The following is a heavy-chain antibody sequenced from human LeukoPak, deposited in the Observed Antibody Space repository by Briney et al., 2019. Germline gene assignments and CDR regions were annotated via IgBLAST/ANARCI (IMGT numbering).Heavy chain of an antibody. CDR2: ISYDGSNK. CDR3: ARDRALIAAAQLDGMDV. D-gene: IGHD6-13*01. CDR1: GFTFSSYA. Sequence: GGSLRLSCAASGFTFSSYAMHCVRQAPGKGLEWVAVISYDGSNKYYADSVKGRFTISRDNSKNTLYLQMNSLRAEDTAVYYCARDRALIAAAQLDGMDVWGQGTTVTVSS. V-gene: IGHV3-30-3*01. J-gene: IGHJ6*02.